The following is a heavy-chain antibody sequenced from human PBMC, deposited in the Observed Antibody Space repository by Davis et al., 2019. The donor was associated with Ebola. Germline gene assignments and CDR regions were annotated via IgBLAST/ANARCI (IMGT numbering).Heavy chain of an antibody. CDR1: GGTFSSYA. CDR2: IIPILGIA. D-gene: IGHD5-18*01. Sequence: SVKVSCKASGGTFSSYAISWVRQAPGQGLEWMGRIIPILGIANYAQKFQGRVTITADKSTSTAYMELSSLRSEDTAVYYCARGGVQLWSSNFDYWGQGTLVTVSS. V-gene: IGHV1-69*04. CDR3: ARGGVQLWSSNFDY. J-gene: IGHJ4*02.